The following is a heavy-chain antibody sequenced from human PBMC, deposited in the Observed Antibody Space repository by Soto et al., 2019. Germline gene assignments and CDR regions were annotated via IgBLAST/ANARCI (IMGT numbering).Heavy chain of an antibody. D-gene: IGHD3-22*01. Sequence: QLLLQESGPGLVKPSETLSLTCTVSGGSILDSTYYWAWIRQSPGKGLEWIGTIFYSGGTFYTPSPKSRVTMSVDTSNNPFSLKLSSVPAADTAVYYCARQASGYYYGWFDPWGQGTLVTVSS. CDR3: ARQASGYYYGWFDP. CDR2: IFYSGGT. CDR1: GGSILDSTYY. J-gene: IGHJ5*02. V-gene: IGHV4-39*01.